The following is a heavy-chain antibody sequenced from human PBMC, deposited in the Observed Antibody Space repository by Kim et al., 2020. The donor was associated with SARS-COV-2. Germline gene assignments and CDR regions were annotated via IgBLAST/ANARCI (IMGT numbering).Heavy chain of an antibody. CDR1: GFTFSSYA. J-gene: IGHJ6*02. CDR3: ATTRGAATYYYYYGMDV. CDR2: ISGSGGST. Sequence: GGSLRLSCAASGFTFSSYAMSWVRQAPGKGLEWVSAISGSGGSTYYADSVKGRFTISRDNSKNTLYLQMNRLRAEDTAVYYCATTRGAATYYYYYGMDVWGQGTTVTVSS. V-gene: IGHV3-23*01. D-gene: IGHD2-15*01.